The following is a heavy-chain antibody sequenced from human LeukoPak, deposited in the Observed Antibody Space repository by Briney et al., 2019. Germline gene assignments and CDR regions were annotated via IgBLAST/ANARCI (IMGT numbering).Heavy chain of an antibody. CDR1: GGSISSYY. CDR3: ARQVIYVGSDYYYGMDV. J-gene: IGHJ6*02. D-gene: IGHD3-10*01. CDR2: IYYSGST. V-gene: IGHV4-59*08. Sequence: SETLSLTCTVSGGSISSYYWSWIRQPPGKGLEWIGYIYYSGSTNYNPSLKSRVTISVDTSKNQFSLKLSSVTAADTAVYYCARQVIYVGSDYYYGMDVWGQGTTVTVSS.